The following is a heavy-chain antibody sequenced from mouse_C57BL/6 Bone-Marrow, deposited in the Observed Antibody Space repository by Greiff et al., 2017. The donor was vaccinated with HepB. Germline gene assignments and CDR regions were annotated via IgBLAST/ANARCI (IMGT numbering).Heavy chain of an antibody. J-gene: IGHJ1*03. D-gene: IGHD2-1*01. CDR3: ALYGNHWYFDV. V-gene: IGHV1-54*01. CDR1: GYAFTNYL. Sequence: VKLMESGAELVRPGTSVKVSCKASGYAFTNYLIEWVKQRPGQGLEWIGVINPGSGGTNYNEKFKGKATLTADKSSSTAYMQLSSLTSEDSAVYFCALYGNHWYFDVWGTGTTVTVSS. CDR2: INPGSGGT.